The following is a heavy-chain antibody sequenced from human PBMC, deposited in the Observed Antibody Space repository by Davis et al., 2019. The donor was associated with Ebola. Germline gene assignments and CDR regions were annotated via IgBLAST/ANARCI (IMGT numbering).Heavy chain of an antibody. J-gene: IGHJ5*02. CDR3: ASAVAATGWFDP. Sequence: ASVKVSCKASGYTFTSYGISWVRQAPGQGLEWMGWISAYNGNTNYAQKLQGRVTMTTDTSTSTVYMELRSLRSDDTAVYYCASAVAATGWFDPWGQGTLVTVSS. CDR2: ISAYNGNT. D-gene: IGHD2-15*01. CDR1: GYTFTSYG. V-gene: IGHV1-18*04.